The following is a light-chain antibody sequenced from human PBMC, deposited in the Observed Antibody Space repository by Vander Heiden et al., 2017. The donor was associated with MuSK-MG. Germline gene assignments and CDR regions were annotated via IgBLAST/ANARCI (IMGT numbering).Light chain of an antibody. Sequence: DLQMTQSPSTLSASVGDRVTITCRASQSISGSLAWYQQKPGKAPKLLIYKASTLESGVPSRFSGSGSGTEFTLTISSLQPDDFATYYCQQYDSYPWTFGQGSKVQIK. J-gene: IGKJ1*01. CDR1: QSISGS. CDR3: QQYDSYPWT. CDR2: KAS. V-gene: IGKV1-5*03.